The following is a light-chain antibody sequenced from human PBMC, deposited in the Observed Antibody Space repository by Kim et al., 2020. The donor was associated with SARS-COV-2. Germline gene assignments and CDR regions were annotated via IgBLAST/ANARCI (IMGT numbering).Light chain of an antibody. J-gene: IGKJ5*01. Sequence: LSPGESATLSCRASQSVSSYLVWYQQKLGQAPRLLIYDASNRTTGIPARFSGSGSGTDFTLTSSSLEPEDFAVYYCQQRSSWPITFGQGTRLEIK. V-gene: IGKV3-11*01. CDR3: QQRSSWPIT. CDR1: QSVSSY. CDR2: DAS.